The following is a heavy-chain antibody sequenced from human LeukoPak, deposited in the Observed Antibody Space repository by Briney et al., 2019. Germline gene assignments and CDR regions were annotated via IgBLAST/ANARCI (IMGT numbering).Heavy chain of an antibody. CDR2: IIPIFGTA. CDR3: ASGGLAVAGGPSLLIFDY. D-gene: IGHD6-19*01. V-gene: IGHV1-69*05. CDR1: GGTFSSYA. J-gene: IGHJ4*02. Sequence: GASVKVSCKASGGTFSSYAISWVRQAPGQGLEWMGGIIPIFGTANYAQKFQGRVTITTDESTSTAYMELSSLRSEDTAVYYCASGGLAVAGGPSLLIFDYWGQGTLVTVSS.